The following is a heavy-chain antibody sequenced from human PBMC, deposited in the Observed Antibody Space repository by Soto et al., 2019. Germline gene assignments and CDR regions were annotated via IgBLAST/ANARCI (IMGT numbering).Heavy chain of an antibody. CDR2: IIPIFGTA. CDR3: ASKGGGASRGCFDP. CDR1: GGTFSSYA. D-gene: IGHD2-15*01. J-gene: IGHJ5*02. V-gene: IGHV1-69*06. Sequence: QVQLVQSGAEVKKPGSSVKVSCKASGGTFSSYAISWVRQAPGQGLEWMGGIIPIFGTANYAQQFQGRVTITADKSTIPDYMELSSMSSEDTAVYYCASKGGGASRGCFDPWGQVTLVTVSS.